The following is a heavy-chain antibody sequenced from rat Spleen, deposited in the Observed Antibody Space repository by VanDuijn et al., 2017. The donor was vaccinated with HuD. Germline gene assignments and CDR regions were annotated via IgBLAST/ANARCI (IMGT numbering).Heavy chain of an antibody. J-gene: IGHJ2*01. D-gene: IGHD1-1*01. CDR1: GFTFSNYG. Sequence: EVKLVESGGGLVQPGRSLKLSCAASGFTFSNYGMAWVRQAPKKGLEWVAYISYDGGSTYYRDSVKGRFTISRDNAKRTLYLQMNSLRSEDTATYYCTRENYYSGEYWGQGVRVTVSS. CDR2: ISYDGGST. V-gene: IGHV5-20*01. CDR3: TRENYYSGEY.